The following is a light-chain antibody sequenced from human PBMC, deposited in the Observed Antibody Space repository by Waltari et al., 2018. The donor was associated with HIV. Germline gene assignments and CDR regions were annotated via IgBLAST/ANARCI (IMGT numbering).Light chain of an antibody. J-gene: IGLJ2*01. V-gene: IGLV6-57*01. CDR1: SGSIASNY. CDR3: QSYDSSNPVV. Sequence: NFMLTQPHSVSESPGKTVTISCTRSSGSIASNYVQWYQQRPGSSPTTVISEDNQRPSGVPDRFSGSIDSSSNSASLTSSGLKTEDEADYYCQSYDSSNPVVFGGGTKLTVL. CDR2: EDN.